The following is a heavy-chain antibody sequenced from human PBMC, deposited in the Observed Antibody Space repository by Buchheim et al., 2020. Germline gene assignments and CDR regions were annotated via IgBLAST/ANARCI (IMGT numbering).Heavy chain of an antibody. CDR2: ISGSGGST. CDR3: AKAVVVVPAATTEGYYYGMDV. V-gene: IGHV3-23*01. CDR1: GFTFSSYA. D-gene: IGHD2-2*01. Sequence: EVQLLESGGGLVQPGGSLRLSCAASGFTFSSYAMSWVRQAPGKGLEWVSAISGSGGSTYYADSVKGRFTISRDNSKNTLYLQMNSQRAEDTAVYYCAKAVVVVPAATTEGYYYGMDVWGQGTT. J-gene: IGHJ6*02.